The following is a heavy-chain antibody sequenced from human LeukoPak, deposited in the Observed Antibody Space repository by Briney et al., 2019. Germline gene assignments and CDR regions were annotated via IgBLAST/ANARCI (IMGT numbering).Heavy chain of an antibody. CDR3: ARGTKFSTFDNVVVPFDY. Sequence: ASVKVSCKASGYTFTGYYIHWVRQAPGQGLEWMGWINPNSGGTNCAQKFQGRVTMTRDTSISTAYMELSRLRSDDTAVYYCARGTKFSTFDNVVVPFDYWGQGTLVTVSS. CDR1: GYTFTGYY. D-gene: IGHD2-2*01. CDR2: INPNSGGT. V-gene: IGHV1-2*02. J-gene: IGHJ4*02.